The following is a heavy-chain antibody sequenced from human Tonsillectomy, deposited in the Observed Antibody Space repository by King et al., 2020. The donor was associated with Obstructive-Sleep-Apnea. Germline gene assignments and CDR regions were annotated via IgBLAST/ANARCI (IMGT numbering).Heavy chain of an antibody. J-gene: IGHJ4*02. V-gene: IGHV3-30-3*01. D-gene: IGHD2-2*01. CDR1: GFTFSSYA. CDR2: TSYDGSNE. Sequence: VQLVESGGGVVQPGRSLRLSCAASGFTFSSYAMHWVRPSPGKGLEWVAVTSYDGSNEYYADSVKGRFTISRDNSKNTLYLKMTSLSVEDTAVYFCARGRHDIVVLPAAIDYWGQGTLVTVSS. CDR3: ARGRHDIVVLPAAIDY.